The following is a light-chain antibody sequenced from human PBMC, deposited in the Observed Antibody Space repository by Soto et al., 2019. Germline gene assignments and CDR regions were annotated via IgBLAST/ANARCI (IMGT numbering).Light chain of an antibody. Sequence: QSVLTQPPSVSGAPGQRVTISCTGSSPNIGAGYDVHWYQQLPGAAPKLLIYGNTNRPSGVPDRFSGSKSGTSASLAITGLQAEDEADYYCQSYDSSLSGHVIFGGGTKVTV. V-gene: IGLV1-40*01. CDR1: SPNIGAGYD. CDR3: QSYDSSLSGHVI. J-gene: IGLJ2*01. CDR2: GNT.